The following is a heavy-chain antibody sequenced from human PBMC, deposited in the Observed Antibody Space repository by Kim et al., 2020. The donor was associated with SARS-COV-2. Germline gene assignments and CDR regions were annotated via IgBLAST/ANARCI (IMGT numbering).Heavy chain of an antibody. D-gene: IGHD2-21*01. CDR3: TTTYCGGDPLCAFDI. V-gene: IGHV3-15*01. CDR1: GFTFSNAW. CDR2: IKSKTDGGTT. Sequence: GGSLRLSCAASGFTFSNAWMSWVRQAPGKGLEWVGRIKSKTDGGTTDYAAPVKGRFTISRDDSKNTLYLQMNSLKTEDTAVYYCTTTYCGGDPLCAFDIWGQGTMVTVSS. J-gene: IGHJ3*02.